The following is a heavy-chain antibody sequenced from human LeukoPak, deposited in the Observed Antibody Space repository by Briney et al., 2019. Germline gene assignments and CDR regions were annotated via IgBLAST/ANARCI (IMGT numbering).Heavy chain of an antibody. D-gene: IGHD1-26*01. V-gene: IGHV3-21*01. CDR1: GFAFSRYS. CDR2: ISSSSSYI. CDR3: ARGGQWELPYFFDY. J-gene: IGHJ4*02. Sequence: GGSLRLSCAASGFAFSRYSMNWVRQAPGKGLEWVSSISSSSSYIYYADSVKGRFTISRDNGKNSLYLQMNSLRAEDTAVYYCARGGQWELPYFFDYWGQGTLVTVSS.